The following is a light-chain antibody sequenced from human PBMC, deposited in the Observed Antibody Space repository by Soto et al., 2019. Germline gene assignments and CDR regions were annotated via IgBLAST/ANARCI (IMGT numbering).Light chain of an antibody. CDR1: QSIRSHY. J-gene: IGKJ1*01. CDR2: GAH. CDR3: QQYGSSLT. V-gene: IGKV3-20*01. Sequence: EIVLTQSPGTLSLSPGERATLSCRASQSIRSHYLAWYQQKPGQAPRLLISGAHNRAPGIPDRFSGSESGTDFSLRISRLEPEDFAVDYCQQYGSSLTFGQGTKVEIK.